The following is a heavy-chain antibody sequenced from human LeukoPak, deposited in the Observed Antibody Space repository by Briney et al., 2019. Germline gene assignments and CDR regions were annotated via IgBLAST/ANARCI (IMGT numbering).Heavy chain of an antibody. CDR2: ISAYNGNT. Sequence: ASVKVSCKASGYTFTSYGISWVRQAPGQGLEWMGWISAYNGNTNYAQKLQGRVTMTADTSTSTAYMELRSLRSDDTAVYYCARDEYCSGGSCYSDWYFDYWGQGTLVTVSS. CDR1: GYTFTSYG. J-gene: IGHJ4*02. D-gene: IGHD2-15*01. CDR3: ARDEYCSGGSCYSDWYFDY. V-gene: IGHV1-18*01.